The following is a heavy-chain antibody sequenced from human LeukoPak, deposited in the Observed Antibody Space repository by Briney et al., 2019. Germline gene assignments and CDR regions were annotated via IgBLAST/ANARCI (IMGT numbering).Heavy chain of an antibody. D-gene: IGHD3/OR15-3a*01. CDR1: GGSISSSSYY. V-gene: IGHV4-39*01. CDR2: IYYSGST. Sequence: SETLSLTCTVSGGSISSSSYYWGWIRQPPGKGLEWIGSIYYSGSTYYNPSLKSRVTISVDTSKNQFSLKLSSVTAADTAVYYCARWTRAVDYWGQGTLSPSPQ. CDR3: ARWTRAVDY. J-gene: IGHJ4*02.